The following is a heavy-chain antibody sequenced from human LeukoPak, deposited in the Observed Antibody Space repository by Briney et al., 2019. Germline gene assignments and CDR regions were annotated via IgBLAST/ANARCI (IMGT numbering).Heavy chain of an antibody. CDR2: INPKSGGT. CDR1: GYTFTGYY. Sequence: ASVKVSCKASGYTFTGYYLHWVRQAPGQGIEWMGWINPKSGGTKYAQKFKGRVTMTRDTSISTLYMEINSLTSDDTAVYYCARDPSHYYYMDVWGKGTTVTVSS. V-gene: IGHV1-2*02. CDR3: ARDPSHYYYMDV. J-gene: IGHJ6*03.